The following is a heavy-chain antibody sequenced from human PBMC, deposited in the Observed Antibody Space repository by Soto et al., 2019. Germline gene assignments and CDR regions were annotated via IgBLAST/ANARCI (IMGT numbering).Heavy chain of an antibody. CDR1: GGSISSSNW. CDR2: IYHSGST. CDR3: AKVSDYYFDY. V-gene: IGHV4-4*02. J-gene: IGHJ4*02. Sequence: SETLSLTCAVSGGSISSSNWWSWVRQPPGKGLEWIGEIYHSGSTNYNPSLKSRVTISRDNSKNTLYLQMNSLRAEDTAVYYCAKVSDYYFDYWGQGTLVTVSS. D-gene: IGHD2-21*02.